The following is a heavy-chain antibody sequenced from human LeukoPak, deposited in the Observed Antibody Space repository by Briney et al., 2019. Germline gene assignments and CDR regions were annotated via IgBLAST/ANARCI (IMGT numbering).Heavy chain of an antibody. CDR2: IYYNGST. CDR1: GGSISSSGYY. D-gene: IGHD3-3*01. J-gene: IGHJ5*02. Sequence: PSETLSITCTVSGGSISSSGYYWSWIRQHPGKGLEWIGNIYYNGSTNYNPSFKSRLSISLDTAKNQISLKLSSVTAADTAVYYCARDRHIAVFGVVPHRWFDPWGQGALVTVSS. CDR3: ARDRHIAVFGVVPHRWFDP. V-gene: IGHV4-31*03.